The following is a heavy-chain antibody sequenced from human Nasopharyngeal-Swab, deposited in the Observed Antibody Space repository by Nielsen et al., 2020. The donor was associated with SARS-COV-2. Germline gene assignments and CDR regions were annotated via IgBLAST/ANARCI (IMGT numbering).Heavy chain of an antibody. J-gene: IGHJ4*02. D-gene: IGHD6-19*01. CDR3: ARDKERAGYSSGWYGL. V-gene: IGHV3-33*01. CDR2: IWYDGSNK. CDR1: GFTFSSYG. Sequence: GESLKISCAASGFTFSSYGMHWVRQAPGKGLEWVAVIWYDGSNKYYADSVKGRFTISRDNSKNTLYLQMNSLRAEDTAVYYCARDKERAGYSSGWYGLGGQGTLVTVSS.